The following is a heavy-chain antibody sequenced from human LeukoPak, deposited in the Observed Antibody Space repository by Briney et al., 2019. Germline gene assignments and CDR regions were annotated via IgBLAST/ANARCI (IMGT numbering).Heavy chain of an antibody. CDR1: GGSMTNTSYY. CDR3: ARGRGRGVTSYYYYYMDV. Sequence: SETLSLTCSVSGGSMTNTSYYWAWIRQTPGKGLEWIGSLFSSGTSYYNPSLKSRVTISVDTSKTQFSLKLSSVTAADTAVYYCARGRGRGVTSYYYYYMDVWGKGTTVTVSS. D-gene: IGHD3-10*01. J-gene: IGHJ6*03. CDR2: LFSSGTS. V-gene: IGHV4-39*07.